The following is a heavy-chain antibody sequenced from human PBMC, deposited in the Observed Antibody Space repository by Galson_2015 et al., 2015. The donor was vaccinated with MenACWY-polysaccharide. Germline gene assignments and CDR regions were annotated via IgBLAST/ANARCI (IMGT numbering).Heavy chain of an antibody. V-gene: IGHV2-70*04. CDR1: GFSLRTSGMR. Sequence: PALVKPTQTLTLTCTFSGFSLRTSGMRVSWIRQPPGKALEWLARIDWDDDKFYSTSLKTRLTVSRDTSKNQVVLTMTNMGPMDTATYFCSARGYYDYYYMDVWGRGTTVTVSS. CDR2: IDWDDDK. J-gene: IGHJ6*03. CDR3: SARGYYDYYYMDV. D-gene: IGHD6-25*01.